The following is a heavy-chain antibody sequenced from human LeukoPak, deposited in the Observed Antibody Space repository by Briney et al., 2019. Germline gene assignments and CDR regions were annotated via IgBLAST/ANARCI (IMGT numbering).Heavy chain of an antibody. D-gene: IGHD4-17*01. CDR2: IYYSVIT. CDR3: ATLGYGDYGDY. Sequence: SETLSLTCTLSGGSISSSSYYWGGIRQPPGKGLEWIGSIYYSVITCYNPSLMSRVTISVDTSKNQFSLKLSSVTAAYTAVYYCATLGYGDYGDYWGQGTLVTVSS. J-gene: IGHJ4*02. CDR1: GGSISSSSYY. V-gene: IGHV4-39*01.